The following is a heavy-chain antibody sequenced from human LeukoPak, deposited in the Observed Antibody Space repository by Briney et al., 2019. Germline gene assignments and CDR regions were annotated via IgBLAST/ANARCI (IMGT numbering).Heavy chain of an antibody. V-gene: IGHV3-30*18. CDR3: AKVIVVVTASHAFDI. Sequence: GGSLRLSCAASGFTFSSYGMHWVRQAPGKGLEWVAVISYDGSNKYYADSVKGRLTISRDNSKNTLYLQMNSLRAEDTAVYYCAKVIVVVTASHAFDIWGQGTMVTVSS. CDR1: GFTFSSYG. D-gene: IGHD2-21*02. CDR2: ISYDGSNK. J-gene: IGHJ3*02.